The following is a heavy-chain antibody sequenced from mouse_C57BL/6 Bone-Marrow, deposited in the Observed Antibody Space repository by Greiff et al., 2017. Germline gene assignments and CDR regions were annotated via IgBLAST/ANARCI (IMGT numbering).Heavy chain of an antibody. CDR2: IDPENGDT. CDR1: GFNIKDDY. V-gene: IGHV14-4*01. D-gene: IGHD2-4*01. Sequence: VQLQQSGAELVRPGASVKLSCTASGFNIKDDYMHWVKQRPEQGLEWIGWIDPENGDTEYASKFQGKATITADTSSNTAYLQLSSLTSEDTAVYYCTVYYDYFYYYAMDYWGQGTSVTVSS. CDR3: TVYYDYFYYYAMDY. J-gene: IGHJ4*01.